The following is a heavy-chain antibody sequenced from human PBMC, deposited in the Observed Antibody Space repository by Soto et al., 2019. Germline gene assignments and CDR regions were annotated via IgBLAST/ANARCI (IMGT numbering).Heavy chain of an antibody. CDR1: GFTFSSYW. CDR2: IKQDGSEK. CDR3: ARDGRDFWSGYFTGYYYMDV. V-gene: IGHV3-7*01. Sequence: EVQLVESGGGLVQPGGSLRLSCAASGFTFSSYWMSWVRQAPGKGLEWVANIKQDGSEKYYVDSVKGRFTISRDNAKNSLYLQMNSLRAEDTAVYYCARDGRDFWSGYFTGYYYMDVWGKGTTVTVSS. D-gene: IGHD3-3*01. J-gene: IGHJ6*03.